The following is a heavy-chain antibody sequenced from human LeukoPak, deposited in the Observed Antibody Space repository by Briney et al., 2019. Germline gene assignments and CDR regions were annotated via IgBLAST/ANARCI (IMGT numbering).Heavy chain of an antibody. V-gene: IGHV3-33*01. J-gene: IGHJ4*02. CDR2: IWYDGSNK. CDR3: ARDRSWGSQCYFDY. Sequence: GGSLRLSCAASGFKFSTCGIHWVRQAPGKGLEWVGIIWYDGSNKIYAESVKGRFAISRDNSKNTLYLQMNSLRAEDTAVYYCARDRSWGSQCYFDYWGQGTLVTVSS. D-gene: IGHD7-27*01. CDR1: GFKFSTCG.